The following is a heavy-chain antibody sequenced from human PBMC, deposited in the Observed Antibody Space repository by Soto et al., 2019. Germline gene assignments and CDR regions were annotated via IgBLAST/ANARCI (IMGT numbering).Heavy chain of an antibody. CDR1: GYTLTELS. D-gene: IGHD1-20*01. J-gene: IGHJ4*02. CDR3: AYGITGTTYVSDY. CDR2: FDPEDGET. Sequence: ASVKVSCKVSGYTLTELSMHWVRQAPGKGLEWMGGFDPEDGETIYAQKFQGRVNMTEDTSTDTAYMELRSLSFDDTAVYYCAYGITGTTYVSDYWGQGTLVTVSS. V-gene: IGHV1-24*01.